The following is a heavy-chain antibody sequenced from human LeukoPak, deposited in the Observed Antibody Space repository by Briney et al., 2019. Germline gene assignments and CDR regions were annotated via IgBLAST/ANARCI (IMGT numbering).Heavy chain of an antibody. J-gene: IGHJ4*02. CDR3: ARDPGYSSGWNYFDY. D-gene: IGHD6-19*01. CDR2: IYYSGST. CDR1: GGSISSYY. V-gene: IGHV4-59*12. Sequence: SETLSLTCTVSGGSISSYYWSWIRQPPGKGLEWIGYIYYSGSTNYNPSLKSRVTISVDTSKNQFSLKLSSVTAADTAVYHCARDPGYSSGWNYFDYWGQGTLVTVSS.